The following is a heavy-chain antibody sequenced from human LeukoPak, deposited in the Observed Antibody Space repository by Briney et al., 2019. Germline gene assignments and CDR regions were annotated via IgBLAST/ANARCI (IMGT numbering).Heavy chain of an antibody. V-gene: IGHV3-23*01. J-gene: IGHJ4*02. CDR1: GFTFSNCA. CDR2: ISGSGSST. CDR3: ARDQFLDY. Sequence: HPGGSLRLSCAASGFTFSNCAMSWVRQAPGKGLEWVSAISGSGSSTYYADSVKGRFTISRDNSKNTLYLQMNSLRAEDTAVYYCARDQFLDYWGQGTLVTVSS.